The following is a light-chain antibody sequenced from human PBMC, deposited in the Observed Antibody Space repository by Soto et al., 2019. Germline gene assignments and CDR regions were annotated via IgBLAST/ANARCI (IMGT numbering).Light chain of an antibody. CDR2: GAS. Sequence: EIVLTQSPGTLSLSPGERATLSCRASQSVSSSFLAWYQQKPGQAPRLLIYGASSRATGIPDRFSGSGSGTDFTLTISRLEPEDFAVYYCPQYANSPLNFGGGTKVEIK. V-gene: IGKV3-20*01. CDR1: QSVSSSF. CDR3: PQYANSPLN. J-gene: IGKJ4*01.